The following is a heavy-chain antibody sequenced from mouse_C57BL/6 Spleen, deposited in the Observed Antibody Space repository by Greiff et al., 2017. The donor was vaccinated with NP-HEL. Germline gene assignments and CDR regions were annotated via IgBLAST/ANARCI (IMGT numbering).Heavy chain of an antibody. CDR3: ARSWEGGLYAMDY. V-gene: IGHV2-2*01. CDR1: GFSLTSYG. D-gene: IGHD4-1*01. J-gene: IGHJ4*01. Sequence: VQRVESGPGLVQPSQSLSITCTVSGFSLTSYGVHWVRQSPGKGLEWLGVIWSGGSTDYNAAFISRLSISKDNSKSQVFFKMNSLQADDTAIYYCARSWEGGLYAMDYWGQGTSVTVSS. CDR2: IWSGGST.